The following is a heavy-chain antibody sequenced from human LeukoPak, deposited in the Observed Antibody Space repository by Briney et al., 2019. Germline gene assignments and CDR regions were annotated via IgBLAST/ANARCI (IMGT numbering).Heavy chain of an antibody. CDR3: TRQYYDDSSGYPYYFDY. Sequence: PGGSLRLSCAASGFTFSGSAMHWVRQASGKGLEWVGRIRSKANSYATAYAASVKGRFTISRDDSKNTAYLQMNSLKTEDTAVYYCTRQYYDDSSGYPYYFDYGGQGTLVTVSS. CDR2: IRSKANSYAT. V-gene: IGHV3-73*01. CDR1: GFTFSGSA. J-gene: IGHJ4*02. D-gene: IGHD3-22*01.